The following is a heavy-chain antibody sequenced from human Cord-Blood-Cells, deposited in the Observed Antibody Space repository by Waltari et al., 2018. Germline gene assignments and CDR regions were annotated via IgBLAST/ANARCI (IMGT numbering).Heavy chain of an antibody. Sequence: QVQLVQSGSELKKPGASVKVSCKASGYTFTSYAMNWVRQAPGKGLGWMGWINTNPGNPTYAEGFTGRFVFSLDTSVSTAYLQISSLKAEDTAVYYCARVAGSLAVVTARPFDPWGQGTLVTVSS. V-gene: IGHV7-4-1*02. CDR2: INTNPGNP. J-gene: IGHJ5*02. D-gene: IGHD2-21*02. CDR3: ARVAGSLAVVTARPFDP. CDR1: GYTFTSYA.